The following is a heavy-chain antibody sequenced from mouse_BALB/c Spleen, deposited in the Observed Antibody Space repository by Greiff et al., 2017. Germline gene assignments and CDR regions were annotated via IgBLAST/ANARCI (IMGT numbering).Heavy chain of an antibody. CDR1: GFAFSSYD. CDR3: ARHGYRYRDY. V-gene: IGHV5-12-1*01. Sequence: EVQGVESGGGLVKPGGSLKLSCAASGFAFSSYDMSWVRQTPEKRLEWVAYISSGGGSTYYPDTVKGRFTISRDNAKNTLYLQMSSLKSEDTAMYYCARHGYRYRDYWGQGTTLTVSS. CDR2: ISSGGGST. J-gene: IGHJ2*01. D-gene: IGHD2-14*01.